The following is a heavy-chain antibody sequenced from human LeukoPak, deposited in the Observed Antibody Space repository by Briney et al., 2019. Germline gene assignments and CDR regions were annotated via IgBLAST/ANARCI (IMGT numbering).Heavy chain of an antibody. Sequence: PSETLSLTCTVSGGSISSSSFCWGWIRQPPGKGLEWIGSIYYSGSTYYNPSLKSRVTISVDTSKNQFSLKLSSVTAADTAVYYCARREVYSNYGYFDYWGQGTLVTVSS. CDR3: ARREVYSNYGYFDY. CDR1: GGSISSSSFC. CDR2: IYYSGST. J-gene: IGHJ4*02. D-gene: IGHD4-11*01. V-gene: IGHV4-39*01.